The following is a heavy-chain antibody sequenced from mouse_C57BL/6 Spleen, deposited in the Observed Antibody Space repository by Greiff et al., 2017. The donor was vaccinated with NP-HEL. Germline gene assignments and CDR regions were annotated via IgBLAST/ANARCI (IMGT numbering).Heavy chain of an antibody. J-gene: IGHJ3*01. CDR1: GYTFTDYN. Sequence: EVQVVESGPELVKPGASVKIPCKASGYTFTDYNMDWVKQSHGKSLEWIGDINPNNGGTIYNQKFKGKATLTVDKSSSTAYMELRSLTSEDTAVYYCASDSFAYWGQGTLVTVSA. D-gene: IGHD2-4*01. V-gene: IGHV1-18*01. CDR2: INPNNGGT. CDR3: ASDSFAY.